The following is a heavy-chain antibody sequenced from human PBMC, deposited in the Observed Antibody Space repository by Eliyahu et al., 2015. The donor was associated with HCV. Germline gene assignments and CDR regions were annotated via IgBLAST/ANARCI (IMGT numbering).Heavy chain of an antibody. D-gene: IGHD3-10*01. V-gene: IGHV3-33*01. CDR3: ARDRSPAMVRGVIITPKDHYFDY. CDR1: GFTFSSXG. CDR2: IWYDGSNI. J-gene: IGHJ4*02. Sequence: QVQLVESGGGVVQPGRSLRLSCAASGFTFSSXGMHWVRRAPGKGLEWVAVIWYDGSNIYYVDSVKGRFTISRDNSKNTLYLQMNSLRAEDTAVYYCARDRSPAMVRGVIITPKDHYFDYWGQGTLVTVSS.